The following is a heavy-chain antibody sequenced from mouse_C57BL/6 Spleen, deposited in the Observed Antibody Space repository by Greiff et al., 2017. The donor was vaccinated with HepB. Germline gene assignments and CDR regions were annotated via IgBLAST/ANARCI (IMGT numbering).Heavy chain of an antibody. Sequence: QVQLQQPGAELVKPGASVKMSCKASGYTFTSYWITWVKQRPGQGLEWIGDIYPGSGSTNYNEKFKSKATLTVDTSSSTAYMQLSILTSEDSAVYYWARKDGSSSFYWYFDVWGTGTTVTVSS. V-gene: IGHV1-55*01. D-gene: IGHD1-1*01. CDR2: IYPGSGST. CDR1: GYTFTSYW. J-gene: IGHJ1*03. CDR3: ARKDGSSSFYWYFDV.